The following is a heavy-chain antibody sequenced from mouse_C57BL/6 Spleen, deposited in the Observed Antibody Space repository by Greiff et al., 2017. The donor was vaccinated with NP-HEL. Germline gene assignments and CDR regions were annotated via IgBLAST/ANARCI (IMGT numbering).Heavy chain of an antibody. CDR2: INPSNGGT. J-gene: IGHJ2*01. V-gene: IGHV1-53*01. CDR1: GYTFTSYW. CDR3: ARRDGEDYFDY. D-gene: IGHD3-3*01. Sequence: QVHVKQPGTELVKPGASVKLSCKASGYTFTSYWMHWVKQRPGQGLEWIGNINPSNGGTNYNEKFKSKATLTVDKSSSTAYMQLSSLTSEDSAVYYCARRDGEDYFDYWGQGTTLTVSS.